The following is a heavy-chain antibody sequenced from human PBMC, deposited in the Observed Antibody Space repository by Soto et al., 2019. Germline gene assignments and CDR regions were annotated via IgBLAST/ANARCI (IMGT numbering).Heavy chain of an antibody. V-gene: IGHV1-69*13. CDR3: AGHIVVVPAADYYYYYGMDV. D-gene: IGHD2-2*01. CDR1: GGTFSSYA. Sequence: ASVKVSCKASGGTFSSYAISWVRQAPGQGLEWMGGIIPIFGTANYAQKFQGRVTITADESTSTAYMELSSLRSEDTAVYYCAGHIVVVPAADYYYYYGMDVWGQGTTVTVSS. J-gene: IGHJ6*02. CDR2: IIPIFGTA.